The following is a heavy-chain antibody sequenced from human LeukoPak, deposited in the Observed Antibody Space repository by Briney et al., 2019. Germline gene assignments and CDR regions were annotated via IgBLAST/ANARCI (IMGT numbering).Heavy chain of an antibody. Sequence: SETLSLTCTVSGDSISPYYWGWIRQPPGKGLEWIGYIYYSGDTTYNPSLKSRVTMSVDTSKNQFSLKLSSVTAADTAVYYCARGPGRAGGDVWGQGTTVTVSS. CDR1: GDSISPYY. D-gene: IGHD1-26*01. CDR3: ARGPGRAGGDV. J-gene: IGHJ6*02. CDR2: IYYSGDT. V-gene: IGHV4-59*01.